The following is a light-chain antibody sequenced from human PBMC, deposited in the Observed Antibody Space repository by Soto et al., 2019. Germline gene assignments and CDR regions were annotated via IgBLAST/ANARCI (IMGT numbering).Light chain of an antibody. Sequence: QSALTQPASVSGSPGQSITISCTGSSSDVGGYNYVSWYQQHPGKAPKLMIFYVTNRPSGVSNRFSGSKTGNTASLTISELQAEDEADYYCSSYTGSSTLWVFGGGTKLTVL. CDR2: YVT. J-gene: IGLJ3*02. CDR1: SSDVGGYNY. CDR3: SSYTGSSTLWV. V-gene: IGLV2-14*03.